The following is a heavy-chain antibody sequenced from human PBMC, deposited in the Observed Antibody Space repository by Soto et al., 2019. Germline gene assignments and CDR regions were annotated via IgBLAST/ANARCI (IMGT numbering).Heavy chain of an antibody. CDR2: IYYSGST. CDR3: ARVFLWGAMVTGHYYYYGMDV. J-gene: IGHJ6*02. D-gene: IGHD5-18*01. Sequence: PSETLSLTCTVSGGSVSSGSYYWSWIRQHPGKGLEWIGYIYYSGSTNYNPSLKSRVTISVDTSKNQYSLKLSSVTAADTAVYYCARVFLWGAMVTGHYYYYGMDVWGQGTTVTVSS. V-gene: IGHV4-61*01. CDR1: GGSVSSGSYY.